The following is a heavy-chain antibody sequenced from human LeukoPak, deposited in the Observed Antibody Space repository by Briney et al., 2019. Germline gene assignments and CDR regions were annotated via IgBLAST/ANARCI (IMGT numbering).Heavy chain of an antibody. CDR2: IIPIFGTA. V-gene: IGHV1-69*05. J-gene: IGHJ1*01. D-gene: IGHD2-2*01. CDR1: GYTFTSYG. Sequence: SVKVSCKASGYTFTSYGISWVRQAPGQGLEWMGGIIPIFGTANYAQKFQGRVTITTDESTSTAYMELSSLRSEDTAVYYCARELVVPAAYGDSQHWGQGTLVTVSS. CDR3: ARELVVPAAYGDSQH.